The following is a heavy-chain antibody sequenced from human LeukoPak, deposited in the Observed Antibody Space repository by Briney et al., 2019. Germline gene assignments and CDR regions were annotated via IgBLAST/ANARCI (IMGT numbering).Heavy chain of an antibody. J-gene: IGHJ4*02. CDR1: GYSFTTYW. Sequence: HGESLNISCKGSGYSFTTYWIAWVRQMPGKGLEWMGIIYPGDSDTRYSPSFRGQVTISADKSISTAYLQWSSLRASDTAMYYCARSGYSGYEGDYWGQGTLVTVSS. CDR2: IYPGDSDT. D-gene: IGHD5-12*01. CDR3: ARSGYSGYEGDY. V-gene: IGHV5-51*01.